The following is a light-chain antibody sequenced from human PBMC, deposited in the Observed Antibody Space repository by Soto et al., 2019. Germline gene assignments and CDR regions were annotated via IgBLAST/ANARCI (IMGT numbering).Light chain of an antibody. CDR1: QSVSSK. CDR2: GAS. J-gene: IGKJ5*01. Sequence: ETVLTQSPATLSLSPGERATLSCWASQSVSSKLAWYQQKPGQAPRLLIYGASTRATGIPARFSGSGSGTEFTLTISSLQSEDVAVYYCQQYNNWPPMTFGQGTRLEIK. V-gene: IGKV3D-15*01. CDR3: QQYNNWPPMT.